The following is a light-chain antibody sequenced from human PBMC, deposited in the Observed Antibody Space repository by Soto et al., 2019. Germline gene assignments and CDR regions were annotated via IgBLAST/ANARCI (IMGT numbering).Light chain of an antibody. CDR3: SSHTSVNTRV. Sequence: QSALTQPASGSRSPGQSIAISCTGTSSDVGTYDYVSWYQQYPDKAPKLIIYEVTQRPSGVSNRFSGSKSGNTASLTISGLQAEDEADYYCSSHTSVNTRVFGTGTKVTVL. V-gene: IGLV2-14*01. J-gene: IGLJ1*01. CDR1: SSDVGTYDY. CDR2: EVT.